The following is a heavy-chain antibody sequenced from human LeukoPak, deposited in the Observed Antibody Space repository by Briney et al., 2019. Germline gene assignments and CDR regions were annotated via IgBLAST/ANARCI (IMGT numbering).Heavy chain of an antibody. V-gene: IGHV3-21*01. CDR3: AELGITMIGGV. D-gene: IGHD3-10*02. CDR2: INSSSSYI. CDR1: GFTFSSYS. Sequence: GGSLRLSCAASGFTFSSYSMNWVRQAPAKGLDWVSSINSSSSYIYYADAVKGRFTISRNNAKNSLYLQMNSLRAEDTAVYYCAELGITMIGGVWGKGTTVTISS. J-gene: IGHJ6*04.